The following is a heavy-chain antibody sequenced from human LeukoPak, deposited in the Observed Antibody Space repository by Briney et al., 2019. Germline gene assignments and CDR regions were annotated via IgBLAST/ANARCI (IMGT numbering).Heavy chain of an antibody. V-gene: IGHV1-69*05. CDR1: GGTFSSYA. CDR2: IIPIFGTA. J-gene: IGHJ3*02. D-gene: IGHD3-22*01. CDR3: ARMTNYYYDSSGYIAFDI. Sequence: SVKVSCKASGGTFSSYAISWVRQAPGQGLEWMGGIIPIFGTANYAQKFQGRVTITTDESTSTAYMELSSLRSEDTAVYYCARMTNYYYDSSGYIAFDIWGQGTMVTVSS.